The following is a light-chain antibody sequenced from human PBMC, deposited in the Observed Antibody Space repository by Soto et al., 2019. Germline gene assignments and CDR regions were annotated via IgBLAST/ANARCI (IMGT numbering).Light chain of an antibody. CDR3: ASYAGNNNDV. V-gene: IGLV2-8*01. Sequence: QSALTQPPSASGSPGRSVTISCTGTSSDIGGYNYVSWYQHHPGKAPKLMIYEVIKRPSGVPDRFSASKSGNTASLTVSGLQAEDEADYYCASYAGNNNDVFGIGTKVTVL. CDR1: SSDIGGYNY. J-gene: IGLJ1*01. CDR2: EVI.